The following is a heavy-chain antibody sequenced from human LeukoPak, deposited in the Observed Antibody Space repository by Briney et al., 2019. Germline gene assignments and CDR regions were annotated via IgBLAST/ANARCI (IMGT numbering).Heavy chain of an antibody. J-gene: IGHJ5*02. V-gene: IGHV1-69*04. CDR1: GRTFSSYA. CDR3: ASGQLNYYDSSDYYNWFDP. Sequence: SVKVSCKASGRTFSSYAISWVRQAPGQGLEWMGRIIPILGIANYAQKFQGRVTITAHKTTSTAYMELSSLRSEDTAVYYCASGQLNYYDSSDYYNWFDPWGQGTLVTVSS. D-gene: IGHD3-22*01. CDR2: IIPILGIA.